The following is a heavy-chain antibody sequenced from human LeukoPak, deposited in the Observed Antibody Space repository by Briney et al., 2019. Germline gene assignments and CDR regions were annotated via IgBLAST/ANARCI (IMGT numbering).Heavy chain of an antibody. Sequence: GGSLRLSCAASGFTVSSNYMSWVRQAPGKGLEWVSVIYSGGSTYYADSVKGRFTISRDNSKNTLYLQMNSLRAEDTAVYYCARVGLYCSGGSCQGPFDYWGQGTLVTVSS. J-gene: IGHJ4*02. CDR2: IYSGGST. V-gene: IGHV3-53*01. CDR1: GFTVSSNY. CDR3: ARVGLYCSGGSCQGPFDY. D-gene: IGHD2-15*01.